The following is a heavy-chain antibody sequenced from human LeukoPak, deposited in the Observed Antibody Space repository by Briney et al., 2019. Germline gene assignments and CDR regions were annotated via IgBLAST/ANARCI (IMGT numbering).Heavy chain of an antibody. CDR3: ARQFTDSSGYYSYYFDY. CDR2: IYPGDSDT. CDR1: GYIFTTYW. J-gene: IGHJ4*02. V-gene: IGHV5-51*01. Sequence: PGESLKISCKGSGYIFTTYWIGWVRQLPGRGLEWMEIIYPGDSDTRYSPSFQGQVTISADKSISTPYLQLSSLKASDTATYYCARQFTDSSGYYSYYFDYWGQGTLVTVSS. D-gene: IGHD3-22*01.